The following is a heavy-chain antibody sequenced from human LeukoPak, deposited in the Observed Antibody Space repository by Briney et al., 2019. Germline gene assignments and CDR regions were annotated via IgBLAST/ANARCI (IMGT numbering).Heavy chain of an antibody. CDR3: TRDPILGAPDYFDY. D-gene: IGHD1-26*01. CDR2: ITGSSDTT. CDR1: AFNVSTYA. J-gene: IGHJ4*02. V-gene: IGHV3-23*01. Sequence: PGGSLRLSCAASAFNVSTYAMSWVRQAPGKGLEWVSSITGSSDTTYYPDSVKGRFTISRDNSKNTMYLQMNNLREEDTAVYYCTRDPILGAPDYFDYWGQGTLVTVSS.